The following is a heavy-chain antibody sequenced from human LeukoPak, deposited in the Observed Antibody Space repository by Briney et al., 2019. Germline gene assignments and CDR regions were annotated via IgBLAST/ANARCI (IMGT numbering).Heavy chain of an antibody. CDR1: GGSLSAYY. J-gene: IGHJ1*01. CDR3: ARYLDYGGNSRVFQH. V-gene: IGHV4-34*01. D-gene: IGHD4-23*01. Sequence: SEPLSLTCAVYGGSLSAYYWTWIRQPPGKGLEWIGEINHGGSTNYNPSLKSRVTISIDTSTNQFSQTLSSVTAADTASYYCARYLDYGGNSRVFQHWGQGTLVTVSS. CDR2: INHGGST.